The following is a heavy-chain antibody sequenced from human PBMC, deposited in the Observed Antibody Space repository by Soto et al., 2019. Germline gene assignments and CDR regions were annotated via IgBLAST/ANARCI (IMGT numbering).Heavy chain of an antibody. Sequence: AAVKVSCKASGYTFTNNDVSWVRQATGQGLEWMGWMNPGSGDTGYAQKFQGRVTMTRDISIATAYMELNSLTSEDTAIYYCARMESFGSLNWFDPWGQGTLVTVSS. V-gene: IGHV1-8*02. D-gene: IGHD5-18*01. CDR2: MNPGSGDT. CDR1: GYTFTNND. CDR3: ARMESFGSLNWFDP. J-gene: IGHJ5*02.